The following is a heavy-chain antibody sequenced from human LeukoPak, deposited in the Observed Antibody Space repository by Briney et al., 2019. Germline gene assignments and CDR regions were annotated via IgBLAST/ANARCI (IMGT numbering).Heavy chain of an antibody. D-gene: IGHD6-13*01. V-gene: IGHV3-72*01. J-gene: IGHJ4*02. CDR2: SRNKAMSYTT. Sequence: GGSLRLSCAASGFTFSDHYMDWVRQAPGKGLEWVGRSRNKAMSYTTQYAASVKGRFASSRDDSKNSLYLEMHSLKTEDTAVYYCARVSAAAGYTPDYWGQGTLVTVSS. CDR3: ARVSAAAGYTPDY. CDR1: GFTFSDHY.